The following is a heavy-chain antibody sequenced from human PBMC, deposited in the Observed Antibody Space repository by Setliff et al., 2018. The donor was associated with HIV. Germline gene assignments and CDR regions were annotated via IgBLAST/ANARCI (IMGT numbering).Heavy chain of an antibody. CDR3: AREIYGGNSRPFDY. D-gene: IGHD4-17*01. J-gene: IGHJ4*02. CDR2: IYYNGNT. Sequence: PSETLSLTCTVSGGSIAGYFWNWIRQSPGKGLEWIGYIYYNGNTNYNPTPNSRGTISVDTSKNQFSLKLTSVTAADTAVYYCAREIYGGNSRPFDYWGQGTQVTVSS. V-gene: IGHV4-59*01. CDR1: GGSIAGYF.